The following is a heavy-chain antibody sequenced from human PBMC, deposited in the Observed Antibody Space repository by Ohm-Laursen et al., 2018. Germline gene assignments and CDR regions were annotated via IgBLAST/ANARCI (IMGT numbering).Heavy chain of an antibody. V-gene: IGHV1-46*01. J-gene: IGHJ4*02. Sequence: GASVKVSCNASGYSFTSYYMHWVRQAPGQGLEWMGIINPSGGSTSYAQKFQGRVTMTRDTSTSTVYMELSSLRSEDTAVYYCARDKGVGSYPLGGYYFDYWGQGTLVTVSS. CDR1: GYSFTSYY. CDR2: INPSGGST. D-gene: IGHD1-26*01. CDR3: ARDKGVGSYPLGGYYFDY.